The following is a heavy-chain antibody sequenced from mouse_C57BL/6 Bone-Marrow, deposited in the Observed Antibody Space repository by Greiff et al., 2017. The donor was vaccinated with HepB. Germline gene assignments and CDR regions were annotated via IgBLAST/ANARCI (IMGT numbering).Heavy chain of an antibody. J-gene: IGHJ2*01. CDR1: GYTFTSYG. Sequence: VKLVESGAELARPGASVKLSCKASGYTFTSYGISWVKQRTGQGLEWIGEIYPRSGNTYYNEKFKGKATLTADKSSSTAYMELRSLTSEDSAVYFCARPRQPSGYWGQGTTLTVSS. CDR2: IYPRSGNT. CDR3: ARPRQPSGY. D-gene: IGHD3-2*01. V-gene: IGHV1-81*01.